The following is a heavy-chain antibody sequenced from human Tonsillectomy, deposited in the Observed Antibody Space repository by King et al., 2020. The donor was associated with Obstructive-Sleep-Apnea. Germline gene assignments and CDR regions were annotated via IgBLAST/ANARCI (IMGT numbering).Heavy chain of an antibody. Sequence: VQLVESGGGLEQPGGSLRLSCAASGFTISSYAMSWVRQTPGKGLEWVSGISVSGAGTYYADSVKGRFTISRDNSKNTLYLQMNSLGAEDTAVYYCAKGRGALYYFDYWGQGTLVTVSS. CDR2: ISVSGAGT. V-gene: IGHV3-23*04. D-gene: IGHD3-16*01. CDR3: AKGRGALYYFDY. CDR1: GFTISSYA. J-gene: IGHJ4*02.